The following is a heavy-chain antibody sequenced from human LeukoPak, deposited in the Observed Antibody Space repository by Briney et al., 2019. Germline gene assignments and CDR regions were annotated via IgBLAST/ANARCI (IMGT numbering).Heavy chain of an antibody. V-gene: IGHV4-59*12. CDR2: IYYSGST. J-gene: IGHJ4*02. CDR1: GGSISSYY. Sequence: SETLSLTCTVSGGSISSYYWSWIRQPPGKGLEWIGYIYYSGSTNYNPSLKSRVTISVDTSKNQFSLKLSSVTAADTAVYYCARGGTTYYYDSSGYSYYFDYWGQGTLVTVSS. D-gene: IGHD3-22*01. CDR3: ARGGTTYYYDSSGYSYYFDY.